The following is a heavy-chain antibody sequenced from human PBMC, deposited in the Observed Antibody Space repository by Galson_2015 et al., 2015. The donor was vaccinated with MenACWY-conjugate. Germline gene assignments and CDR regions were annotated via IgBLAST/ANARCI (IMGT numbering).Heavy chain of an antibody. CDR3: ARDYARLEWLSAYYFDY. J-gene: IGHJ4*02. Sequence: SLRLSCAASGFIFSSHTMNWVRQAPGKGLEWVSSISISRSYIYYADSVKGRFTISRNNAKNSLYLQMNSLTAEDTAVYYCARDYARLEWLSAYYFDYWGQGTPVTVSS. CDR2: ISISRSYI. D-gene: IGHD3-3*01. CDR1: GFIFSSHT. V-gene: IGHV3-21*01.